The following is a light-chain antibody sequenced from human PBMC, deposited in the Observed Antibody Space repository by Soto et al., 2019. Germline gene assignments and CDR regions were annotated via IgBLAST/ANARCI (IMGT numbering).Light chain of an antibody. CDR2: DVR. CDR3: TSYTSSSTLYV. J-gene: IGLJ1*01. CDR1: SSDVGGYNY. Sequence: QYVLTQPASVTGSPGQSITIFCTGTSSDVGGYNYVSWYQQHPGKAPKLMIYDVRNRASGASNRFSGSKSGNTASLTISGLQAEDEADYYCTSYTSSSTLYVFGTGNKVTV. V-gene: IGLV2-14*01.